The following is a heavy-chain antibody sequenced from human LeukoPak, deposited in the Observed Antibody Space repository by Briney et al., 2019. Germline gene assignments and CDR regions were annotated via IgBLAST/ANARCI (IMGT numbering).Heavy chain of an antibody. V-gene: IGHV3-53*01. Sequence: GGSLRLSCAASGFTFSNNRMSWVRQAPGRGLEWVSVIYSDGTAYYADPVKGRFTISRDNSKSTLYLQMNSLKADDTAVYYCVRDLTWGQGTLVTVSS. J-gene: IGHJ5*02. CDR1: GFTFSNNR. CDR2: IYSDGTA. CDR3: VRDLT.